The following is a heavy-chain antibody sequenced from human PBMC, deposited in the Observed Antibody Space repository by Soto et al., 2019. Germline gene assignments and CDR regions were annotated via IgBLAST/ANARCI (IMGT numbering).Heavy chain of an antibody. CDR3: AKGSPATHYYYYAMDA. Sequence: LRLSFAASGFTFRSYAMSWVRQAPGKGLEWVSIISASGGSTYYADSVKGRFTISRDSSKNTLYLQMNRLRAEDTAVYFCAKGSPATHYYYYAMDAWGQGTTVTVSS. CDR2: ISASGGST. J-gene: IGHJ6*02. CDR1: GFTFRSYA. V-gene: IGHV3-23*01.